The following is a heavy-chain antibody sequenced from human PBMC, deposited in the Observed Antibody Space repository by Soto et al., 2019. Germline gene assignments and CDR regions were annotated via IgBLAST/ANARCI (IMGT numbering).Heavy chain of an antibody. D-gene: IGHD6-19*01. J-gene: IGHJ4*02. CDR2: IFNSGTT. CDR1: GASTVSHYH. CDR3: ALALGPSTGLDY. Sequence: QVQLQESGPGLVKPSQTLSLTCSVSGASTVSHYHWTWIRQPPGKSLEWMGYIFNSGTTFYNPSLTSRLSISMDTSGNHFSLELRSVTAADTAVYHCALALGPSTGLDYWGQGTLVTVSS. V-gene: IGHV4-31*02.